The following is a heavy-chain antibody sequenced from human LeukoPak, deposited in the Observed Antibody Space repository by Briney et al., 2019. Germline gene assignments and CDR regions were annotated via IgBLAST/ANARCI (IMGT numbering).Heavy chain of an antibody. Sequence: PGGSLRLSCATSGFTFSTYNMNWVRQAPGKGLEWVSSISSNSTYIYYADSVKGRFAISRDNAKNSLYLQINSLRAEDTAVYYCAREYCSGGSCYSAARDYGMDVWGQGTTVTVSS. CDR1: GFTFSTYN. CDR2: ISSNSTYI. D-gene: IGHD2-15*01. J-gene: IGHJ6*02. V-gene: IGHV3-21*01. CDR3: AREYCSGGSCYSAARDYGMDV.